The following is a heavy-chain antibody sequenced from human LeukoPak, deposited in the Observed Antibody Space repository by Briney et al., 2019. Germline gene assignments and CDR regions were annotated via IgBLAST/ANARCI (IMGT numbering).Heavy chain of an antibody. J-gene: IGHJ4*02. CDR3: ARYCSGGSCPFDY. D-gene: IGHD2-15*01. V-gene: IGHV1-69*01. CDR2: IIPIFGTA. Sequence: SVKVSCKASGGTFSSYAISWVRQAPGQGLESMGGIIPIFGTANCAQKFQGRVTITADESTSTAYMELSSLRSEDTAVYYCARYCSGGSCPFDYWGQGTLVTVSS. CDR1: GGTFSSYA.